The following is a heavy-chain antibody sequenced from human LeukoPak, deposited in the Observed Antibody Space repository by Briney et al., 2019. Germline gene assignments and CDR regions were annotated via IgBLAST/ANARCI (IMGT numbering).Heavy chain of an antibody. V-gene: IGHV3-23*01. CDR3: AKGYDILTGYYLDY. CDR2: ISGSCGST. Sequence: GGSLRLSCAASGFTFSSYALSWVRPAPGKGVEWVSAISGSCGSTYYADSVKGRFTISRDNSKNTLYLQMNSLRAEDTAVYYCAKGYDILTGYYLDYWGQGTLVTVSS. CDR1: GFTFSSYA. D-gene: IGHD3-9*01. J-gene: IGHJ4*02.